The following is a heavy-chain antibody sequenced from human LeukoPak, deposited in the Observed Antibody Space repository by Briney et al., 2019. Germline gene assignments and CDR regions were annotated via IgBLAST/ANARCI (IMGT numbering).Heavy chain of an antibody. CDR2: INPEGAST. J-gene: IGHJ4*02. D-gene: IGHD6-19*01. Sequence: GGSLRLSCTASGFAFSTYSMFWVRQAPGKGLVWVSQINPEGASTTYGDPAKGRFTASRDNAKNALHLQMNSLRVDDTAVYYCARGTAITAGIDFWGQGTLVTVSS. V-gene: IGHV3-74*01. CDR1: GFAFSTYS. CDR3: ARGTAITAGIDF.